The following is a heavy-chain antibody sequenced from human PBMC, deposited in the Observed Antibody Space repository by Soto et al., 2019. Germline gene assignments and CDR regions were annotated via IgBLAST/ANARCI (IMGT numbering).Heavy chain of an antibody. CDR1: GGSISSYY. V-gene: IGHV4-59*08. CDR2: IYYSGST. CDR3: ERHDYGDYVLDY. J-gene: IGHJ4*02. Sequence: SETLSLTCTVSGGSISSYYWSWIRQPPGKGLEWIGYIYYSGSTNYNPSLKSRVTISVDTSKNQFSLKLSSVTAADTAVYYCERHDYGDYVLDYWGQVTLVTVSS. D-gene: IGHD4-17*01.